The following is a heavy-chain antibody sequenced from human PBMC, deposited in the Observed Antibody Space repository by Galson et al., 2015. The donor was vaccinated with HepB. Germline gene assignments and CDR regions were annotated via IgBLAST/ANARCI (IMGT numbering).Heavy chain of an antibody. CDR3: ARVYGYSSADFDY. CDR2: INTNTGNP. Sequence: SVKVSCKASGYTLTTYAMNWVRQAPGQGLEWMGWINTNTGNPTFAQGFTGRFVFSLDTSVNTAYLQINSLKAEDTAVYYCARVYGYSSADFDYWGQGTLVTGSS. CDR1: GYTLTTYA. V-gene: IGHV7-4-1*02. J-gene: IGHJ4*02. D-gene: IGHD5-24*01.